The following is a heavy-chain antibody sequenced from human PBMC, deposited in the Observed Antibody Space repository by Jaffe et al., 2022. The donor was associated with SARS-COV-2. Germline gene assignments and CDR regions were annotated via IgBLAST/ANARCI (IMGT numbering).Heavy chain of an antibody. CDR3: ARASHLYGMDV. Sequence: EVQLVESGGGLVQPGGSLRLSCAASGFTFSSYEMNWVRQAPGKGLEWVSYISSSGSTIYYADSVKGRFTISRDNAKNSLYLQMNSLRAEDTAVYYCARASHLYGMDVWGQGTTVTVSS. CDR2: ISSSGSTI. V-gene: IGHV3-48*03. CDR1: GFTFSSYE. J-gene: IGHJ6*02.